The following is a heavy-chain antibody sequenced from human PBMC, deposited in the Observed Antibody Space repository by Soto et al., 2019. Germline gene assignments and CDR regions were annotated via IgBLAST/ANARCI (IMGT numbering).Heavy chain of an antibody. D-gene: IGHD3-10*01. Sequence: SETLSLTCAGSGGSISSSNWWSWVRQPPGKGLEWIGEIYHSGSTNYNPSLKSRVTISVDKSKNQFSLKLSSVTAADTAVYYCARDQDGSGRTPIGYWGQGTLVTVSS. CDR3: ARDQDGSGRTPIGY. CDR1: GGSISSSNW. J-gene: IGHJ4*02. CDR2: IYHSGST. V-gene: IGHV4-4*02.